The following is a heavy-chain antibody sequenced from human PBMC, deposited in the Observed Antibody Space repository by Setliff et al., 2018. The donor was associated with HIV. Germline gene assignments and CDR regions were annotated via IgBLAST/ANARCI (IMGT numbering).Heavy chain of an antibody. D-gene: IGHD3-3*01. Sequence: GGSLRLSCAASGFTFSSYEMNWVRQAPGKGLEWVSYISSSGGTIYYADSVKGRFTISRDNAKKSLYLQMNSLSADDTAVYYCARAFSGYYFDYWGQGTLVTVSS. J-gene: IGHJ4*02. V-gene: IGHV3-48*03. CDR1: GFTFSSYE. CDR2: ISSSGGTI. CDR3: ARAFSGYYFDY.